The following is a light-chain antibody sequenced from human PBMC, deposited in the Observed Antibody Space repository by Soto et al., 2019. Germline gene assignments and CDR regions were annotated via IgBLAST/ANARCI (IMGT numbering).Light chain of an antibody. V-gene: IGKV3-20*01. CDR2: GAS. CDR1: QSVSSSY. J-gene: IGKJ1*01. CDR3: QQYGSSPRK. Sequence: EIVLTQSPGTLSLSPGERATLSCRASQSVSSSYLAWYQQKPGQAPRLLIYGASSRATGITDRFSGSGSVTDFTLTISRLEPEDVAVYYCQQYGSSPRKFGQGTKVEIK.